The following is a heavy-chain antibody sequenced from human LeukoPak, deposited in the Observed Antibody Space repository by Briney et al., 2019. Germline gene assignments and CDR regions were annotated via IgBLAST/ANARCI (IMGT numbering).Heavy chain of an antibody. V-gene: IGHV3-23*01. CDR2: ISGSGGST. CDR3: AKDLGIDYVWGSYRPDY. CDR1: GFTFSSYA. D-gene: IGHD3-16*02. J-gene: IGHJ4*02. Sequence: PGGSLRLSCAASGFTFSSYAMSWVRQAPGKGLEWVSAISGSGGSTYYADSVKGRFTISRDNSKNTLYLQMNSLRAEDTAVYYCAKDLGIDYVWGSYRPDYWGLGTLVTVSS.